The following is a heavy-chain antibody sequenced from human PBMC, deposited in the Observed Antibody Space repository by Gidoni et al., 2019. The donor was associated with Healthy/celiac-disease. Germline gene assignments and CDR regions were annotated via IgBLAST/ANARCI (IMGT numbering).Heavy chain of an antibody. Sequence: QVQLVESGGGVVQPGRSLTLSFAASGFPFICYSTLLARQAPGKGLEWVAVISYDGSNKYYADSVKGRFTISRDNSKNTLYLQMNSLRAEDTAVYYCARDPLGYYYDSSGYPAGGMDVWGQGTTVTVSS. D-gene: IGHD3-22*01. CDR2: ISYDGSNK. CDR3: ARDPLGYYYDSSGYPAGGMDV. CDR1: GFPFICYS. V-gene: IGHV3-30-3*01. J-gene: IGHJ6*02.